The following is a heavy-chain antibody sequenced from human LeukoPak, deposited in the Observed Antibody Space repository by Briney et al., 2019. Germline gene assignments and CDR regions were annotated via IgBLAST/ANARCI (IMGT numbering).Heavy chain of an antibody. V-gene: IGHV3-48*04. Sequence: GGYLILYCAASGFTFSSYSMNWVRQAPGQGLEWVSYISSSSSTIYSADPVQGRFTISRDNAKNSLYLQMNSLRAEDTAVYYCARRGSGPTFSRDYYYYMGVWGKRTTVTVSS. CDR1: GFTFSSYS. D-gene: IGHD3-16*01. CDR3: ARRGSGPTFSRDYYYYMGV. J-gene: IGHJ6*03. CDR2: ISSSSSTI.